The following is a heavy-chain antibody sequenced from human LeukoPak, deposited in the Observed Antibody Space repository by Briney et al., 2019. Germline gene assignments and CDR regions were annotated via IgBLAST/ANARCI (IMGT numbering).Heavy chain of an antibody. CDR2: INPNSGGT. CDR3: AREEPGIAVVGRGDAFDI. V-gene: IGHV1-2*02. D-gene: IGHD6-19*01. CDR1: GYTFTGYY. Sequence: GASVKVSCKASGYTFTGYYMHWVRQAPGQGLEWMGWINPNSGGTNYAQKFQGRVTMTRDTSISTAYMELSRLRSEDTAVYYCAREEPGIAVVGRGDAFDIWGQGTMVTVSS. J-gene: IGHJ3*02.